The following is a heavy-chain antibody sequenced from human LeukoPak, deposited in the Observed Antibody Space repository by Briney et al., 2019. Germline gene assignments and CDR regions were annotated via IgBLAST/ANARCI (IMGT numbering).Heavy chain of an antibody. J-gene: IGHJ3*02. V-gene: IGHV1-24*01. CDR1: GYTLTELS. CDR3: ATAVIIPTTIGGFDI. Sequence: ASVKVSCKVSGYTLTELSMHWVRQVPGKGLEWMGGFDPEDGETIYAQKFQGRVTMTEDTSTDTDYMELNSLRSDDTAVYYCATAVIIPTTIGGFDIWGQGTMVTVSS. D-gene: IGHD2-2*02. CDR2: FDPEDGET.